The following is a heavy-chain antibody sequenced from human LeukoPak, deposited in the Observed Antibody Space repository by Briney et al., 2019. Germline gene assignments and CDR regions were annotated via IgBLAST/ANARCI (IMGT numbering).Heavy chain of an antibody. V-gene: IGHV1-3*01. Sequence: GASVKVSFKASGYTFTSYAMHWVRQAPGQRLEWMGWINAGNGNTKYSQKFQGRVTITRDTSASTAYMELSSLRSEDTAVYYCARGRDIVVVVAATDHDAFDIWGQGTMVTVSS. CDR3: ARGRDIVVVVAATDHDAFDI. D-gene: IGHD2-15*01. CDR1: GYTFTSYA. CDR2: INAGNGNT. J-gene: IGHJ3*02.